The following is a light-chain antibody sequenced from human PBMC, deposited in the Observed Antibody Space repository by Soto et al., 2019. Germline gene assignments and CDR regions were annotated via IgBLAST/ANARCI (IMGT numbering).Light chain of an antibody. Sequence: DIQMTQSPSSLSASVGDRVTITCRASQSISSYLIWYSHKPGEAPKLLIYGASNLYSGVPSRFSGSGSGTEFTLTISSLQPEDFATYYCQQSYSNPLTVGGGTKVEIK. J-gene: IGKJ4*01. CDR2: GAS. V-gene: IGKV1-39*01. CDR3: QQSYSNPLT. CDR1: QSISSY.